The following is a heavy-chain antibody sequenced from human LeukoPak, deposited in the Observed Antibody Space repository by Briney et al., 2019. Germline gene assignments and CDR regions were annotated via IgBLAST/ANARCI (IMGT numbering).Heavy chain of an antibody. J-gene: IGHJ4*02. CDR3: GRDGSSGRFDY. V-gene: IGHV3-33*01. Sequence: GGSLRLSCAASGFTFSSYGMHWVRQAPGKGLEWVAVIWYDGSNKYYADSVKGRFTISRDNSKNTLYLQMNSLRAEDTAVYYCGRDGSSGRFDYWGQGTLVTVSS. CDR1: GFTFSSYG. CDR2: IWYDGSNK. D-gene: IGHD3-22*01.